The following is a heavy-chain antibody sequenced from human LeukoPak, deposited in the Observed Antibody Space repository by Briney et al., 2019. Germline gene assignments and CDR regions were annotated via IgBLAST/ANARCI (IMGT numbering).Heavy chain of an antibody. CDR2: INPNSGGT. Sequence: GASVKVSCKASGYAFTGYYMHWVRQAPGQGLEWMGWINPNSGGTNYAQKLQGRVTMTTDTSTSTAYMELRSLRSDDTAVYYCASTPDYYDSSGANNWFDPWGQGTLVTVSS. V-gene: IGHV1-2*02. J-gene: IGHJ5*02. CDR3: ASTPDYYDSSGANNWFDP. D-gene: IGHD3-22*01. CDR1: GYAFTGYY.